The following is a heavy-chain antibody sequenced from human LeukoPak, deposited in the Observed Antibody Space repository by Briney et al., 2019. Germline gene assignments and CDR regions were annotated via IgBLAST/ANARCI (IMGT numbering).Heavy chain of an antibody. V-gene: IGHV1-46*01. CDR1: GYTFTSYY. CDR2: INPSGGST. CDR3: ARDHGSSNAFDI. J-gene: IGHJ3*02. D-gene: IGHD6-25*01. Sequence: ASVKVSCKASGYTFTSYYMHWVRQAPGQGLEWMGIINPSGGSTSYAQKFQGRVTMTRDMSMSTVYMELSSLRSEDTAVYYCARDHGSSNAFDIWGQGTMVTVSS.